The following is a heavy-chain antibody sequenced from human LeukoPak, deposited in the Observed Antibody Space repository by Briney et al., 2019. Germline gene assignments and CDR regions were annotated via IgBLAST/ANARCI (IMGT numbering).Heavy chain of an antibody. CDR1: GDSISSSSNY. CDR2: VYRSGST. CDR3: ARRGTSGWAYYFDF. V-gene: IGHV4-39*01. Sequence: SETLSLTCDVSGDSISSSSNYWGWVRHLPGKGLEWIRSVYRSGSTYYNPSLKSRVTISVDTSKNQITLKLTAVTAADTAVYHCARRGTSGWAYYFDFWGPGSLLTVSS. D-gene: IGHD6-19*01. J-gene: IGHJ4*02.